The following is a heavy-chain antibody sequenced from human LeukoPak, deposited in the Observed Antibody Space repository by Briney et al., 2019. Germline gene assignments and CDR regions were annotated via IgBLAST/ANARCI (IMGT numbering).Heavy chain of an antibody. V-gene: IGHV1-24*01. J-gene: IGHJ4*02. CDR3: ATGNTVTTFSDY. D-gene: IGHD4-17*01. Sequence: VASVKVSCKVSGYTLTELSMHWVRQAPGKGLEWMGGFDPEDGETIYAQKFQGRVTVTEDTSTDTAYMELSSLRSEDTAVYYCATGNTVTTFSDYWGQGTLVTVSS. CDR2: FDPEDGET. CDR1: GYTLTELS.